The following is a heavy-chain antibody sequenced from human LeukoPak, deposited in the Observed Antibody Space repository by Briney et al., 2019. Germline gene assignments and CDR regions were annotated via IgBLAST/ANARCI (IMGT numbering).Heavy chain of an antibody. CDR3: ARSGGPGTYHQLRYNWFDP. J-gene: IGHJ5*02. CDR2: ITTISHYI. V-gene: IGHV3-21*01. Sequence: KTGGSLRLSCAASGFTLSDYHMNWVRQAPGKGLEWLSSITTISHYIYYAGAVRGRFTIPRDNAKNSLYLQMNSLRGEDTAVYYCARSGGPGTYHQLRYNWFDPWGQGTLVTVSS. D-gene: IGHD3-10*01. CDR1: GFTLSDYH.